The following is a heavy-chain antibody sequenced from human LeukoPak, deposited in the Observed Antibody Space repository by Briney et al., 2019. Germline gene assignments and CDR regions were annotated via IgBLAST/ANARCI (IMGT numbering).Heavy chain of an antibody. J-gene: IGHJ6*02. CDR2: IYSGGST. Sequence: GGSLRLSCAASGFTVSSNYMSWVRQAPGKGLEWVSVIYSGGSTYYADSVKGRFTISRDNSKNTLYLQMHSLRAEDTAVYYCATREGGYCSGGSCYPPGMDVWGQGTTVTVSS. V-gene: IGHV3-66*01. CDR3: ATREGGYCSGGSCYPPGMDV. CDR1: GFTVSSNY. D-gene: IGHD2-15*01.